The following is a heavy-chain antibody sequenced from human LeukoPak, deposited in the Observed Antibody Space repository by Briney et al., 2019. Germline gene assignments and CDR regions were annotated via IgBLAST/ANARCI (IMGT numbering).Heavy chain of an antibody. CDR2: IYYSGST. D-gene: IGHD3-22*01. V-gene: IGHV4-31*03. CDR1: GGSISSGGYY. CDR3: ARGYYYDSNGYYSWFDP. Sequence: PSQTLSLTCTVSGGSISSGGYYWSWIRQHPGKGLEWIGYIYYSGSTYYNPSLKSRVTISVDTSKNQFSLKLSSVTSAGSARYYCARGYYYDSNGYYSWFDPLGQGTLVTVPS. J-gene: IGHJ5*02.